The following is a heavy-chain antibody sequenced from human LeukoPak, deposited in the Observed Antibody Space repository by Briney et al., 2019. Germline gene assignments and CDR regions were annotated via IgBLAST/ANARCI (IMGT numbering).Heavy chain of an antibody. Sequence: GGSLRLSCAASGFTFSSFGMSWVRQAPGKGLEWVAFIRYNGNNQYYADSVKGRFTISRDNSKNTLYLQMNSLKGDDTAAYYCAKDSAFYYIDVWGKGTTVIISS. CDR2: IRYNGNNQ. V-gene: IGHV3-30*02. D-gene: IGHD3-10*01. J-gene: IGHJ6*03. CDR3: AKDSAFYYIDV. CDR1: GFTFSSFG.